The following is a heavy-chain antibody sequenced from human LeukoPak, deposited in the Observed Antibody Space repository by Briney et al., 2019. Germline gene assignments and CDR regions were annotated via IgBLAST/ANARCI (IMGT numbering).Heavy chain of an antibody. D-gene: IGHD2-2*01. CDR3: AKDPLPGYCSSTSCYPLLGMDV. CDR2: ISYDGSNK. Sequence: GRSLRLSCAASGFTFSSYGMHWVRQAPGEGLEWVAVISYDGSNKYYADSVKGRFTISRDNSKNTLYLQMNSLRAGDTAVYYCAKDPLPGYCSSTSCYPLLGMDVWGQGTTVTVSS. J-gene: IGHJ6*02. V-gene: IGHV3-30*18. CDR1: GFTFSSYG.